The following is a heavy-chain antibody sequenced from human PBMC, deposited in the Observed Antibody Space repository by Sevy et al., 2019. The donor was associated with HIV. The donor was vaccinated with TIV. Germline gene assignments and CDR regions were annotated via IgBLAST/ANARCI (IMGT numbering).Heavy chain of an antibody. J-gene: IGHJ4*02. CDR1: GYRFTNYW. CDR2: IHPGDSET. Sequence: GESLKISCKGSGYRFTNYWIGWVRQMPGKGLEWMGIIHPGDSETRYSPSLQGQVTFSADRSIDTVYLQWSSLRASDSAVYYCARLRCSSFSSMEVWGQGTLVTVSS. D-gene: IGHD2-2*01. CDR3: ARLRCSSFSSMEV. V-gene: IGHV5-51*01.